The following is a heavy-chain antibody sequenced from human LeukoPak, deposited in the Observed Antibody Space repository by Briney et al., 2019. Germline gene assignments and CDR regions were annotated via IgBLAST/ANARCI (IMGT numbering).Heavy chain of an antibody. CDR1: GFTFDDYA. CDR2: ISWSSGSI. D-gene: IGHD5-18*01. CDR3: AKEKLDTAMVTSFVVVTAPGWYFDL. V-gene: IGHV3-9*01. Sequence: GGSLRLSCAASGFTFDDYAMHWVRQAPGKGLEWVSGISWSSGSIGYADSVKGRFTISRDNAKNSLYLQMNSLRAEDTALYYCAKEKLDTAMVTSFVVVTAPGWYFDLWGRGTLVTVSS. J-gene: IGHJ2*01.